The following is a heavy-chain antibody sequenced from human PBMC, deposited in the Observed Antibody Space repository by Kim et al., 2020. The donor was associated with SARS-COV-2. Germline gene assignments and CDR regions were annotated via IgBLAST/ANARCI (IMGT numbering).Heavy chain of an antibody. CDR2: SASGLRT. CDR3: EASDY. J-gene: IGHJ4*02. Sequence: SASGLRTHYADSVKGRFTISRGNARSTLFLQMNYVRAEDTAIYYCEASDYWGQGSLVTVSS. V-gene: IGHV3-23*01.